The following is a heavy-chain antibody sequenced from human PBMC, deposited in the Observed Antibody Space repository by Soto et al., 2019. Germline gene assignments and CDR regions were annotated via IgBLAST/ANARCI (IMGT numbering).Heavy chain of an antibody. Sequence: LSLTCAVYGDSFTKYYWSWIRQPPGKGLEWIGEINHSGRTNFNPSLKSRVTISVDRSKNQFSLKLRSVTAADTGAYYCASWLVGAPFDSWGHGTLVTVSS. CDR3: ASWLVGAPFDS. V-gene: IGHV4-34*01. CDR2: INHSGRT. D-gene: IGHD1-26*01. CDR1: GDSFTKYY. J-gene: IGHJ4*01.